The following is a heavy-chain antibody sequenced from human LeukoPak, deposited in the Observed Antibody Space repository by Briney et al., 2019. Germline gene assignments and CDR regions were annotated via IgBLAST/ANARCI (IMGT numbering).Heavy chain of an antibody. D-gene: IGHD6-13*01. CDR2: IIPIFGTA. V-gene: IGHV1-69*01. J-gene: IGHJ5*02. CDR3: ARGRIAAAGLFDP. CDR1: GGTFSSYA. Sequence: ASVKVSCKASGGTFSSYAISWVRQAPGQGLEWMGGIIPIFGTANYAQKFQGRVTITADESTSTAYVELSSLRSEDTTVYYCARGRIAAAGLFDPWGQGTLVTVSS.